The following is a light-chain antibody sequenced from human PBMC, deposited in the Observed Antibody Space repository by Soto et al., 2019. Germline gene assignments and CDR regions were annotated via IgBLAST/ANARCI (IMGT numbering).Light chain of an antibody. CDR3: SSYTSSSTLVYV. CDR2: DVS. Sequence: QSALTQPASVSGSPGQSITISCTGTSSDVGGYNYVSWYQQNPGKAPKLMIYDVSNRPSGVSNRFSGSKSGNTASLTMSGLPAEDEADYYCSSYTSSSTLVYVFGTGTKLTVL. J-gene: IGLJ1*01. V-gene: IGLV2-14*01. CDR1: SSDVGGYNY.